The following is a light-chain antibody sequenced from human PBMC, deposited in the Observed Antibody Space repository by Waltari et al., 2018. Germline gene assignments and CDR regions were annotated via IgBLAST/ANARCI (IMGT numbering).Light chain of an antibody. Sequence: QSALTQPASVSGSPGQSITISCTGTSSDIGSYNLVSWYQQHPGKAPNLIILEVTQRPPVVSNGVSGAKSGNTASLTSSGLQAEDEADYYCCSNAGTDALFGGGTKLTVL. CDR3: CSNAGTDAL. CDR1: SSDIGSYNL. CDR2: EVT. J-gene: IGLJ3*02. V-gene: IGLV2-23*02.